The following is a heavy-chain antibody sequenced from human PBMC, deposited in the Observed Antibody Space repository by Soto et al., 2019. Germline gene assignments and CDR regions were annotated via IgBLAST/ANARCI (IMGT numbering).Heavy chain of an antibody. CDR2: MNPNSGDT. J-gene: IGHJ6*03. Sequence: QVQLVQSGAEVKKPGASVTVSCKASGYRFSDYYLHWVRQAPGQGPEWMGWMNPNSGDTKYAQKCKGRVTMTRDTSVRTAFMALNWLKSDDTAMYYCTRVSGGATSTLDYYYFYMDVWGIGTTVTVSS. D-gene: IGHD5-12*01. CDR1: GYRFSDYY. CDR3: TRVSGGATSTLDYYYFYMDV. V-gene: IGHV1-2*02.